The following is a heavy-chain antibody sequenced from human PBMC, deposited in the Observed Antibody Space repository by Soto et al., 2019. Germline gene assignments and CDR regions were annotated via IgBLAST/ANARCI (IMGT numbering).Heavy chain of an antibody. D-gene: IGHD3-9*01. Sequence: SETLSLTCTVSGGSISSDGYSWSWIRQPPGKDLEWIGYIYQSGSTYYNPYLKSRITIAGDRPKNQFSLKLSSVTAADTAVYYCAATELALTGEIDYWGQGTLVTVSS. CDR3: AATELALTGEIDY. V-gene: IGHV4-30-2*01. J-gene: IGHJ4*02. CDR2: IYQSGST. CDR1: GGSISSDGYS.